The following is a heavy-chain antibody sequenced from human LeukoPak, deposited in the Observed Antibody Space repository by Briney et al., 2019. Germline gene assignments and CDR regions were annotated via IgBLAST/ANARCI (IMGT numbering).Heavy chain of an antibody. CDR3: AKDGMVRGVMGY. CDR1: GFTFSSYG. J-gene: IGHJ4*02. CDR2: IRYDGSNK. D-gene: IGHD3-10*01. Sequence: QSGGSLRLSCAASGFTFSSYGMHWVRQAPGKGLEWVAFIRYDGSNKYYADSVKGRFTISRDNSKNTLYLQMNSLRAEDTAVYYCAKDGMVRGVMGYWGQGTLVTVSS. V-gene: IGHV3-30*02.